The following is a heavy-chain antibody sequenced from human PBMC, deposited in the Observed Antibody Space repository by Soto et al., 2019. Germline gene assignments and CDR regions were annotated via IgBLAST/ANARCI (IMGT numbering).Heavy chain of an antibody. D-gene: IGHD3-9*01. Sequence: EVQLVESGGGLVQPGGSLRLSCAASGFTFSSYWMSWVRQAPGKGLEWVANIKQDGSEKYYVDSVKGRFTISRENAKNSLYLQMNSLRAEDTAVYYCARDPRTDYYDILTGYSPNDYWGQGTLVTVSS. J-gene: IGHJ4*02. CDR2: IKQDGSEK. CDR1: GFTFSSYW. CDR3: ARDPRTDYYDILTGYSPNDY. V-gene: IGHV3-7*01.